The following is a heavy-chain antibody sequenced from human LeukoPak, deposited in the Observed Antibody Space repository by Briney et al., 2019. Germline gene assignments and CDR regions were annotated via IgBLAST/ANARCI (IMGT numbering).Heavy chain of an antibody. CDR3: ARGITVRGADYYYYYLDA. J-gene: IGHJ6*03. CDR2: IRSKSYGGTT. D-gene: IGHD3-10*01. CDR1: GFTFGDYA. Sequence: GGSLRLSCAASGFTFGDYAMNWVRQAPGKGLEWVGFIRSKSYGGTTEYAASVKGRFTVSRDDSINIAYLQMNSLSTDSTAVYFCARGITVRGADYYYYYLDAWGKGTTVTVSS. V-gene: IGHV3-49*04.